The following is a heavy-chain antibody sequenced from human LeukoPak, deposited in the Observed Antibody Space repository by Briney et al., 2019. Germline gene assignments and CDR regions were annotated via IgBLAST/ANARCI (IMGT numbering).Heavy chain of an antibody. CDR1: GGSICGSY. CDR3: ARLPTDSSTDHY. D-gene: IGHD6-13*01. V-gene: IGHV4-59*08. Sequence: PSETLSLTCTVSGGSICGSYWSCVRQPPGKGLEWIGYIYYSGTTNYNPSLKSRVTISVDTSKNQFSLKLSSVTAADTAVYYCARLPTDSSTDHYWPQGPLVTVSS. J-gene: IGHJ4*02. CDR2: IYYSGTT.